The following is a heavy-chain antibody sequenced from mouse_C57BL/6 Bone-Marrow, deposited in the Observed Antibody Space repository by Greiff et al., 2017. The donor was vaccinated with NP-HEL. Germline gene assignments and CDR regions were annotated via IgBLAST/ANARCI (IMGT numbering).Heavy chain of an antibody. CDR1: GYTFTTYP. V-gene: IGHV1-47*01. CDR2: FHPYNDDT. Sequence: VQLQQSGAELVKPGASVKMSCKASGYTFTTYPIEWVKQNHGKSLEWIGNFHPYNDDTEYNEKFKNKATLTVEKSSSTVYLELSRLTSDCSSVYYCARGGNYWYYFDYWCQGTTLTVSS. D-gene: IGHD2-1*01. J-gene: IGHJ2*01. CDR3: ARGGNYWYYFDY.